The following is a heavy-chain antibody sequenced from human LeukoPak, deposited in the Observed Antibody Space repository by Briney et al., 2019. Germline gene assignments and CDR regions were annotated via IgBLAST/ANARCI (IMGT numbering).Heavy chain of an antibody. Sequence: SGGSLRLSCAASGFTFSNYAMGWVRQAPGKGLEWVSSITSSGASAYYADSVKGRFTISRDNYKNTLFLQMNSLRAEDTAVYYCASQDTVVISYFDYWGQGILVTVSS. J-gene: IGHJ4*02. CDR2: ITSSGASA. D-gene: IGHD3-22*01. CDR3: ASQDTVVISYFDY. CDR1: GFTFSNYA. V-gene: IGHV3-23*01.